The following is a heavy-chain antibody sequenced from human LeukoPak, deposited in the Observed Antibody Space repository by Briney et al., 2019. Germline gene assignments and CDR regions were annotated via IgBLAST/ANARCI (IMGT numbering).Heavy chain of an antibody. CDR3: ARDRTDNWFDP. J-gene: IGHJ5*02. V-gene: IGHV4-30-2*01. Sequence: PSETLSLTWTDAGGSISSVGYYWSWIRQPPRKRLEWIGYIYHSGSTYYNPSLKSRVTISVDRSKNQFSLKLSSVTAADTAVYYCARDRTDNWFDPWGQGTLVTVSS. CDR1: GGSISSVGYY. CDR2: IYHSGST.